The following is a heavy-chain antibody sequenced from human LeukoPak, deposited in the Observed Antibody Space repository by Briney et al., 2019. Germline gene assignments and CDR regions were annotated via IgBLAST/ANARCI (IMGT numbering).Heavy chain of an antibody. CDR3: AVGYDYHYGLDV. V-gene: IGHV1-18*01. CDR1: GYTFTTHG. Sequence: ASVRVSCKASGYTFTTHGISWVRQAPGQGLEWMGWISAYNGNTNYAQNLQGRVTMTTDTSTRTAYMELRSLSSDDTAVYYCAVGYDYHYGLDVRGQGTTVTVSS. CDR2: ISAYNGNT. D-gene: IGHD1-26*01. J-gene: IGHJ6*02.